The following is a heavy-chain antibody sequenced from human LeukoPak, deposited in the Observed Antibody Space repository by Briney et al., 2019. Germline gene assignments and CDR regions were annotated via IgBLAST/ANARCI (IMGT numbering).Heavy chain of an antibody. CDR2: IYYSGST. CDR3: ARGVMGYDFWSGDNWFDP. D-gene: IGHD3-3*01. J-gene: IGHJ5*02. CDR1: GGSISSSSYY. V-gene: IGHV4-39*07. Sequence: SETLSLTCTVSGGSISSSSYYWGWIRQPPGKGLEWIGSIYYSGSTYYHPSLKSRVTISVDTSKNQFSLKLSSVTAADTAVYYCARGVMGYDFWSGDNWFDPWGQGTLVTVSS.